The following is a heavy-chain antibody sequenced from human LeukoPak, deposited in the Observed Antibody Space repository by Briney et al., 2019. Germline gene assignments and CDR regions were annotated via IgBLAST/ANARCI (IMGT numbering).Heavy chain of an antibody. CDR3: AAKFGDFDY. D-gene: IGHD3-10*01. Sequence: SVKVSCKAPGFSFTRSAMQWVRQARGQRLEWIGWIVVGSGNTNYAQKFQERVTITRDMSTSTAYMELSSLRSEDTAVYYCAAKFGDFDYWGQGTLVTVSS. J-gene: IGHJ4*02. CDR1: GFSFTRSA. CDR2: IVVGSGNT. V-gene: IGHV1-58*02.